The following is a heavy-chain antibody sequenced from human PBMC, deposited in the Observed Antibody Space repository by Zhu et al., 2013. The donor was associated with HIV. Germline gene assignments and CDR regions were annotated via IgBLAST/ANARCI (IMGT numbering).Heavy chain of an antibody. V-gene: IGHV1-69*01. D-gene: IGHD4-17*01. Sequence: QGQLVQSESAVTKPGSSVKVSCKASGGTFSNYAINWVRQAPGQGLEWMAEIIPIFGTTKYTQKFQGRVTITAAESTSTAYMELRGLGSEDTAVYYCARVSTTVRSFDIWGQGTMVTVSS. CDR3: ARVSTTVRSFDI. CDR1: GGTFSNYA. CDR2: IIPIFGTT. J-gene: IGHJ3*02.